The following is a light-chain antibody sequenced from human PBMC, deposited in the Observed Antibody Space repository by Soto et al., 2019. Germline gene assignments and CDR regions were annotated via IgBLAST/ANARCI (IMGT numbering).Light chain of an antibody. Sequence: ELLLTKSRVTLSLSPGERATLSCRASQSVSNNYLAWYQQRPGQAPRLLIYGASNRATGIPDRFSGSGSGTDVTLTISRLEPGDFAVYYCQQYGSSGTVGQGTKVDIK. CDR3: QQYGSSGT. V-gene: IGKV3-20*01. J-gene: IGKJ1*01. CDR2: GAS. CDR1: QSVSNNY.